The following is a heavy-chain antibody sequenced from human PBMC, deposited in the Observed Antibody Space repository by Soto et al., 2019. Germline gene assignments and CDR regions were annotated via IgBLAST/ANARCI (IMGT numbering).Heavy chain of an antibody. J-gene: IGHJ4*02. D-gene: IGHD2-21*02. V-gene: IGHV3-23*01. Sequence: EVQLLESGGGLVQPGGSLRLSCAASGFTFSSYAMSWVRQAPGKGLEWVSAISGSGGSTYYADSVKGRFTISRDNSKNAVYLQMNSLRAEDTAVYYCAKDLTGIVVVPATNGYWGQGTLVTVSS. CDR3: AKDLTGIVVVPATNGY. CDR1: GFTFSSYA. CDR2: ISGSGGST.